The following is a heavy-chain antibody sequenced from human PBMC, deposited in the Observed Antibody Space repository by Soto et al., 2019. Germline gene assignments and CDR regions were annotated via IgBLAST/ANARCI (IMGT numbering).Heavy chain of an antibody. CDR1: EFTFNNFP. CDR2: ITTTSTYK. D-gene: IGHD2-2*01. V-gene: IGHV3-21*01. J-gene: IGHJ6*02. Sequence: GGSLRLSCVASEFTFNNFPMHWVRQAPGKGLQWLASITTTSTYKYYADSVKGRFSISRDNAKNSLYLELTNLRSEDTAVYYCAREKCSSTSCNHGMDVWGLGTTVTVSS. CDR3: AREKCSSTSCNHGMDV.